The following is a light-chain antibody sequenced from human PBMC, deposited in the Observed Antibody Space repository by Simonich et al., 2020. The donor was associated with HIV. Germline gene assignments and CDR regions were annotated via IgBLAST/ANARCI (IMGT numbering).Light chain of an antibody. CDR1: QSVSSNY. V-gene: IGKV3-20*01. J-gene: IGKJ2*01. CDR2: GAS. Sequence: EIVLTQSPGTLSLSPGERATLSCRASQSVSSNYLAWYQQKPGQAPRLRIYGASSRATGIPDRFSGSGSGTDFTLTISRLAPEDFAVYYCQQYGSSPFTFGQGTKLEIK. CDR3: QQYGSSPFT.